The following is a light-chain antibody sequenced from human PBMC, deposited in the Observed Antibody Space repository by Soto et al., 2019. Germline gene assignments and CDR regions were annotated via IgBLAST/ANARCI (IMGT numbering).Light chain of an antibody. CDR1: SSDVGGYNY. V-gene: IGLV2-14*01. Sequence: QSALTQRASVSGSPGQSITISCTGTSSDVGGYNYVSWYQQHPGKAPKLMIYEVSNRPSGVSNRFSGSKSGNTASLTISGLQAEDEADYYCSSYTISSTLVFGGGTKLTVL. CDR3: SSYTISSTLV. J-gene: IGLJ2*01. CDR2: EVS.